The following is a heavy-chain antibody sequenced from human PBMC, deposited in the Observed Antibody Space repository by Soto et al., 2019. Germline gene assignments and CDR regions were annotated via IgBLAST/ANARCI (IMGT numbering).Heavy chain of an antibody. CDR3: ARGRRLGIGGFTYYYMDV. CDR2: TYYRSKWYN. CDR1: GDSVSSNSAA. J-gene: IGHJ6*03. Sequence: SQTLSLTCAISGDSVSSNSAAWNWIRQSPSRGLEWLGRTYYRSKWYNDFAVSVKSRITINPDTSKKQYSLQLNSVTPEDTAVFYFARGRRLGIGGFTYYYMDVWGKGTTVTVSS. V-gene: IGHV6-1*01. D-gene: IGHD2-15*01.